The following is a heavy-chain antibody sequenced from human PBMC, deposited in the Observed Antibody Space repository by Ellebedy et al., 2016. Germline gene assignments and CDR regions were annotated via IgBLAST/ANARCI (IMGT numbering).Heavy chain of an antibody. J-gene: IGHJ4*02. CDR2: ISAGSDTT. Sequence: GESLKISCIASNFAFSTYYMSWVRQAPGKGLEWVSTISAGSDTTRLADSVKGRFTISRDTSKNSVYLRMNNLRVEDTAVYYCRQGHYADLWGQGTLVTVSS. CDR3: RQGHYADL. V-gene: IGHV3-23*01. D-gene: IGHD4-17*01. CDR1: NFAFSTYY.